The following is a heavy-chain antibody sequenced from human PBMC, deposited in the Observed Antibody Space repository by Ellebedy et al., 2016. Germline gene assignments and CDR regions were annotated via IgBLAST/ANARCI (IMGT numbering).Heavy chain of an antibody. CDR1: GFTFGSYV. CDR3: AKNAYSPNIAVAQNDY. V-gene: IGHV3-23*01. D-gene: IGHD6-19*01. J-gene: IGHJ4*02. CDR2: ISGSGGST. Sequence: GESLKISCAASGFTFGSYVMSWVRQAPGKGLEWVSTISGSGGSTYYADSVKGRFTISRDNSKNTLYLQMNSLRAEDTAVYYCAKNAYSPNIAVAQNDYWGQGTLVTVSS.